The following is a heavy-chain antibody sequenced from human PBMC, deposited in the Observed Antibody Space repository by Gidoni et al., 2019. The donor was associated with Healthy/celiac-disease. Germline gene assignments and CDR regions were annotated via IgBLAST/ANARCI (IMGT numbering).Heavy chain of an antibody. D-gene: IGHD3-22*01. V-gene: IGHV3-23*01. J-gene: IGHJ4*02. CDR2: ISVSGGST. CDR3: AKSGGSGYYSDY. Sequence: EVPLLDSGGGLVQPGGSLCLSFAASRVPFSSDAMSLVRQAPGKGLEWVSAISVSGGSTYYADSVKGRFTISRDNYKNTLYLQMNSLRAEDTAVYYCAKSGGSGYYSDYWGQGTLVTVSS. CDR1: RVPFSSDA.